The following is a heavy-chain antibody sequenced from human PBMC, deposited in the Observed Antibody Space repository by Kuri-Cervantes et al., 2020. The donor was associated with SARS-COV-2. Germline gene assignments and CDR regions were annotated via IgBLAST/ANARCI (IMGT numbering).Heavy chain of an antibody. J-gene: IGHJ4*02. CDR1: DDSFRDYSVY. D-gene: IGHD2-15*01. Sequence: SQTLSLTCGVSDDSFRDYSVYWGWIRQPPGRGLEWIGSIHYTGNTYFNPSLMSRLSVSVDTSRNQFSLRLSSLDAADTTVYYCARHTVKWWNLWGQGTLVTVSS. CDR3: ARHTVKWWNL. CDR2: IHYTGNT. V-gene: IGHV4-39*01.